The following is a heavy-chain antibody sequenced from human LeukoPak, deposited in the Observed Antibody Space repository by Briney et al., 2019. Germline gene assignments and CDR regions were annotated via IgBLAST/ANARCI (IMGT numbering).Heavy chain of an antibody. CDR3: ARDLRL. V-gene: IGHV3-21*01. Sequence: GGSLRLFCAASGFTFSSFSMNGVRHAPGKGLEWGSSITSSSNYIYYASSVRGRFTISRDNATNSLYLQMNSLRAEDTAVYYCARDLRLWGQGTLVTVSS. CDR1: GFTFSSFS. J-gene: IGHJ4*02. CDR2: ITSSSNYI.